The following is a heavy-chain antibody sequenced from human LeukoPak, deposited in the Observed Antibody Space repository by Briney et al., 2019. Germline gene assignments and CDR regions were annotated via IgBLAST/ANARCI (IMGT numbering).Heavy chain of an antibody. V-gene: IGHV1-69*06. CDR1: GGTFSSYA. J-gene: IGHJ4*02. CDR2: IIPIFGTA. CDR3: ARLRAIAVAGFFDS. Sequence: GASVKVSCKASGGTFSSYAISWVRQAPGQGLEWMGGIIPIFGTANYAQKFQGRVTITADKSTSTAYMELSSLRSEDTAVYYCARLRAIAVAGFFDSWGQGTLVTVSS. D-gene: IGHD6-19*01.